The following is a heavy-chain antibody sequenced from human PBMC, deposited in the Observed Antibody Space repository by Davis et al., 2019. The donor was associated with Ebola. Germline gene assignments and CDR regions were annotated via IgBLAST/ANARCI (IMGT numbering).Heavy chain of an antibody. Sequence: AASVKVSCKASGYTFTSYYMHWVRQAPGQGLEWMGIINPSGGSTSYAQKFQGRVTMTRDTSTSTAYMELSSLRSEDTAVYYCASTVVPSRGYYYGMDVWGQGTTVTVSS. CDR1: GYTFTSYY. CDR3: ASTVVPSRGYYYGMDV. V-gene: IGHV1-46*01. J-gene: IGHJ6*02. CDR2: INPSGGST. D-gene: IGHD2-2*01.